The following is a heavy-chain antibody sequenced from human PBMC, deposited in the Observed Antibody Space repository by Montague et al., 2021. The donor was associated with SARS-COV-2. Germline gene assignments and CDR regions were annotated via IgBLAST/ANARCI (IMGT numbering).Heavy chain of an antibody. V-gene: IGHV4-4*02. J-gene: IGHJ4*02. CDR2: FYRTGGT. CDR3: ARTGAYDHFDY. CDR1: GGSVNSTNW. Sequence: SETLSLTCTVSGGSVNSTNWWSWVRQRPGKGLEWIAEFYRTGGTXFSPWFRSRVTLSLDRSKNLFSLNLNSVTVADTAVYYCARTGAYDHFDYWGPGTLVSVAS. D-gene: IGHD5-12*01.